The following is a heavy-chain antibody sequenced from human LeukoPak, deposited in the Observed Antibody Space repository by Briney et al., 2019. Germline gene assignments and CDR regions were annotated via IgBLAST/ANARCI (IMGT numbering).Heavy chain of an antibody. CDR3: ASSSSEWIVVITRPPPLFDY. CDR1: SGSVSNSHYY. V-gene: IGHV4-39*07. CDR2: IFYSGNT. Sequence: SETLSLTCTVSSGSVSNSHYYWAWVRQPPGKGLEWLGSIFYSGNTHYNPSLKSPVTISIDTSKDQFSLKVSSVTAADTAMYYCASSSSEWIVVITRPPPLFDYWGQGALVTVSS. J-gene: IGHJ4*02. D-gene: IGHD3-22*01.